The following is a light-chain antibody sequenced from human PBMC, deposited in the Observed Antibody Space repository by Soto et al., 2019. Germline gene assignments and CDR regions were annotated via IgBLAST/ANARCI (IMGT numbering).Light chain of an antibody. V-gene: IGKV1-33*01. CDR3: QQYDILPIT. Sequence: DIRLSQFPSSRFGSVGDRVTFTCQATQDINIYLNWYQQKPGIAPNLLIYHTSNLEIGVPSRFSGSGSGTHFTFTISSLQTEDIGTYYCQQYDILPITFGGGTRLDIK. CDR2: HTS. CDR1: QDINIY. J-gene: IGKJ5*01.